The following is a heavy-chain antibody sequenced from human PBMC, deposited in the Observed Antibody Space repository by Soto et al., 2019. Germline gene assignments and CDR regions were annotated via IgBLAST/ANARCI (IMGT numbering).Heavy chain of an antibody. CDR3: ARVSTVTKDFDY. Sequence: SVKVSCKASGGTFSSYAISWVRQAPGQGLEWMGGIIPIFGTANYAQKFQGRVTITADESTSTAYMELSSLRSEDTAVYYCARVSTVTKDFDYWGQGTLVTVSS. J-gene: IGHJ4*02. D-gene: IGHD4-17*01. V-gene: IGHV1-69*13. CDR1: GGTFSSYA. CDR2: IIPIFGTA.